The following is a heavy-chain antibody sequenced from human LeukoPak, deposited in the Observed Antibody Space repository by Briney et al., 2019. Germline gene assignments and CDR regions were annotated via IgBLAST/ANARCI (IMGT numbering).Heavy chain of an antibody. CDR3: ARVRPPNIVDSVMDYKYYHDMDV. CDR2: VSPYNGNT. V-gene: IGHV1-18*01. D-gene: IGHD5-18*01. J-gene: IGHJ6*02. Sequence: ASVKVSCKASGYTFSSYGISWVRQAPGQGLEWIGWVSPYNGNTEYGQKVQGRVTMTTDRPTTTASMELRSLRSDDTAMYYCARVRPPNIVDSVMDYKYYHDMDVWGQGTTVTVSS. CDR1: GYTFSSYG.